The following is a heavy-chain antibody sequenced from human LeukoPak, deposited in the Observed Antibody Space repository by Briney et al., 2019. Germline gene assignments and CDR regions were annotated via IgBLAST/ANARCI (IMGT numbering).Heavy chain of an antibody. V-gene: IGHV4-34*01. J-gene: IGHJ4*02. CDR3: ARQRPIRWLPFGY. Sequence: SETLSLTCAVYGGSFSGYYWSWIRQPPGKGLEWIGEINHSGSTNYNPSLKSRVTISVDTSKNQFSLKLSSVTAADTAVYYCARQRPIRWLPFGYWGQGTLVTVSS. CDR2: INHSGST. CDR1: GGSFSGYY. D-gene: IGHD3-22*01.